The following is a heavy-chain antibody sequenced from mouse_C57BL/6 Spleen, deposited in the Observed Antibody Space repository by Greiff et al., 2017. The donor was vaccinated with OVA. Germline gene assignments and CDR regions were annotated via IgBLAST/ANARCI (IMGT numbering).Heavy chain of an antibody. CDR1: GYSFTGYF. CDR2: INPYNGDT. CDR3: ARGHYGSSYRAMDY. Sequence: DVKLQESGPELVKPGDSVKISCKASGYSFTGYFMNWVMQSHGKSLEWIGRINPYNGDTFYNQKFKGKATLTVDKSSSTAHMELRSLTSEDSAVYYCARGHYGSSYRAMDYWGQGTSVTVSS. J-gene: IGHJ4*01. D-gene: IGHD1-1*01. V-gene: IGHV1-20*01.